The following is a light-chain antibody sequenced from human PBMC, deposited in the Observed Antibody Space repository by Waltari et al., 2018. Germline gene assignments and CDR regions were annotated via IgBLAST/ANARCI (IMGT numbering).Light chain of an antibody. J-gene: IGLJ3*02. CDR3: QVWEDSSDHPGV. Sequence: YGLTQPPSVSVAPGETARISCGGNDIGSQTVHWSQKEPGQAPVLVVDDETHRPSGIPERFSGSNSGNTATLTITRVEAGDEADYYCQVWEDSSDHPGVFGGGTKLTVL. CDR2: DET. CDR1: DIGSQT. V-gene: IGLV3-21*02.